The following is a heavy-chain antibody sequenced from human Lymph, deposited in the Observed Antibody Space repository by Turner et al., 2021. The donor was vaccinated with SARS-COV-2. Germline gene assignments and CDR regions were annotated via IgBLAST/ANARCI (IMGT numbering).Heavy chain of an antibody. CDR1: GGSISSSNW. Sequence: QGQLQESVPGLVKPSGTLALTCAVSGGSISSSNWRNWVRQPPGKGLVWLGEIYHSGNTNYNPSLKSRITISVDKSKNQFSLKLSSVTAADTAVYYCATKYCSGGSCSYFDYWGQGTLVTVSS. D-gene: IGHD2-15*01. CDR3: ATKYCSGGSCSYFDY. J-gene: IGHJ4*02. CDR2: IYHSGNT. V-gene: IGHV4-4*02.